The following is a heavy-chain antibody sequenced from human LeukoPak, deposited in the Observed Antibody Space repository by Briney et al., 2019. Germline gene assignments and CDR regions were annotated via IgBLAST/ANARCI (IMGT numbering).Heavy chain of an antibody. CDR1: GYTFTSFA. J-gene: IGHJ3*02. Sequence: ASVTVSCKASGYTFTSFAMHWVRQAPGQRLEWMGWINAGNGNTKYSQKFQGRVTITRDTSASTAYMELSSLRSEDTAVYYCARAYGDYDAFDIWGQGTMVTVSS. CDR3: ARAYGDYDAFDI. CDR2: INAGNGNT. V-gene: IGHV1-3*01. D-gene: IGHD4-17*01.